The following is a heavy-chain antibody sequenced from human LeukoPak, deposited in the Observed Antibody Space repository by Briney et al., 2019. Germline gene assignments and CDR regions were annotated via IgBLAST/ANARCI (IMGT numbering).Heavy chain of an antibody. V-gene: IGHV3-21*04. D-gene: IGHD2-2*01. J-gene: IGHJ4*02. CDR3: AKLAPHIVVVPAAIEY. CDR2: ISSSSNYI. CDR1: GFTFSSYN. Sequence: PGGSLRLSCAASGFTFSSYNMNWVRQAPGKGLEWVSSISSSSNYIYYVDSVKGRFTISRDNSKNTLYLQMNSLRAEDTAVYYCAKLAPHIVVVPAAIEYWGRGTLLTVSS.